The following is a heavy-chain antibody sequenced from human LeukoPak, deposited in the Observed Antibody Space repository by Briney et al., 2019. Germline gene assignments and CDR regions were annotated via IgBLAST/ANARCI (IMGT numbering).Heavy chain of an antibody. CDR2: INPSGGST. D-gene: IGHD6-19*01. J-gene: IGHJ4*02. CDR1: GYTFTSYY. Sequence: GASVKVSCKASGYTFTSYYMHWVRQAPGQGLEWMGIINPSGGSTSYAQKFQGRVTMTRDTSTSTVYMELSSLISEDPAVYYCSRSDTSHGYSSHVGYWGQGTLVTVSS. CDR3: SRSDTSHGYSSHVGY. V-gene: IGHV1-46*01.